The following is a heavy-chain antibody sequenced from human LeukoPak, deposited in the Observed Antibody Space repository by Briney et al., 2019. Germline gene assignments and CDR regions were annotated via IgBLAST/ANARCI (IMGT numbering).Heavy chain of an antibody. CDR1: GFTFSDYY. J-gene: IGHJ4*02. D-gene: IGHD4-17*01. V-gene: IGHV3-11*01. CDR2: ISSSGSTI. Sequence: GGSLRLSCAASGFTFSDYYMSWIRQAPGKGLEWISYISSSGSTIYYADSVKGRFTISRDNAKNSLYLQMNSLRAEDTAVYYCATLMIYGDLDYWGQGTLVTVSS. CDR3: ATLMIYGDLDY.